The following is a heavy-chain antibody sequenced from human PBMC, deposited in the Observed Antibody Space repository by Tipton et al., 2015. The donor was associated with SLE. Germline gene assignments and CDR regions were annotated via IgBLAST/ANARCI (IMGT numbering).Heavy chain of an antibody. CDR1: GYSISSISYY. CDR2: FYYSGST. J-gene: IGHJ4*02. D-gene: IGHD6-19*01. Sequence: TLSLTCTVSGYSISSISYYWGWIRPPPGKGLVWSASFYYSGSTYYHNPSLTSRVTISVDTSKNHFSLKLSSVTAADTAVYYCARRWLGRGYWQRGHFDYWGQGTLVTVSS. CDR3: ARRWLGRGYWQRGHFDY. V-gene: IGHV4-39*07.